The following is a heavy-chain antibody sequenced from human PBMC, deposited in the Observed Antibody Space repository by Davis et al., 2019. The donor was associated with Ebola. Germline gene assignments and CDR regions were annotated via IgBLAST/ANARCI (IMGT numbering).Heavy chain of an antibody. Sequence: ASVKVSCKASGYTFTSYGISWVRQAPGQGLEWMGWISAYNGNTNYAQKVQGRVTMSTDTSTGTAYLDLRSLRSDDTAVYFCARTSLVGTTTTASDIWGQGTLVTVFS. V-gene: IGHV1-18*01. D-gene: IGHD1-26*01. CDR1: GYTFTSYG. CDR3: ARTSLVGTTTTASDI. CDR2: ISAYNGNT. J-gene: IGHJ3*02.